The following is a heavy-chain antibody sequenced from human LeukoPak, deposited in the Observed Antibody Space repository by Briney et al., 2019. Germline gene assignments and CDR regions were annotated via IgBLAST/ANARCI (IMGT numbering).Heavy chain of an antibody. J-gene: IGHJ4*02. V-gene: IGHV4-34*01. D-gene: IGHD3-9*01. CDR3: ARVRVTYYDILTGYHDY. CDR2: INHSGST. CDR1: GGSFSGYY. Sequence: SETLSLTCALSGGSFSGYYWSWIRQPPRKGLEWIGEINHSGSTNYNPSLKSRVTISVDPSKNHFSLKLSSVTAADTAVYYCARVRVTYYDILTGYHDYWGQGTLVTVSS.